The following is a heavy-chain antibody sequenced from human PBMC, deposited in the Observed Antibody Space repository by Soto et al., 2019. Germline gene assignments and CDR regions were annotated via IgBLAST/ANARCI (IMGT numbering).Heavy chain of an antibody. J-gene: IGHJ6*02. Sequence: PSETLSLTCNVSGDSVSSGPYYWSWVRQPPGKGLEWIGYIYYRGTANYNPSLKSRVTMSVDTSKNEISLRLSSVTAADTAVYYCARYYDFWSGYYSRRGLGYHYGLDVWGQGTTVTVSS. D-gene: IGHD3-3*01. V-gene: IGHV4-61*01. CDR3: ARYYDFWSGYYSRRGLGYHYGLDV. CDR2: IYYRGTA. CDR1: GDSVSSGPYY.